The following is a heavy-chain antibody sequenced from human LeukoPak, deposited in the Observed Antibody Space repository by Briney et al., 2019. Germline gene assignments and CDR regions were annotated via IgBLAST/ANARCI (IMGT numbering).Heavy chain of an antibody. V-gene: IGHV1-69*04. J-gene: IGHJ4*02. Sequence: ASVKVSCKASGGTFSSYAISWVRQAPGQGLEWMGRIIPILGIANYAQKFQGRVTITADKSTSTAYMELSSLRSEDTAVYYCARLKWGGYPMAPYYFDYWGQGTLVTVSS. CDR1: GGTFSSYA. CDR2: IIPILGIA. CDR3: ARLKWGGYPMAPYYFDY. D-gene: IGHD5-12*01.